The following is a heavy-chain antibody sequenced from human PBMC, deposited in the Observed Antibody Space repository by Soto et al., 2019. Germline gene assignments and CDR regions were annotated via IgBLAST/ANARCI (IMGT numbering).Heavy chain of an antibody. CDR3: ARKSSGTREGFDP. Sequence: ASVKVSCKASGYSFTTYDINWVRQATGQGLEWMGWINPNNGNTGYAQKFQGRVTLTRTTSISTAYMELGSLRSDDTAVYYCARKSSGTREGFDPWGQGTLVTVSS. CDR1: GYSFTTYD. V-gene: IGHV1-8*01. D-gene: IGHD1-7*01. CDR2: INPNNGNT. J-gene: IGHJ5*02.